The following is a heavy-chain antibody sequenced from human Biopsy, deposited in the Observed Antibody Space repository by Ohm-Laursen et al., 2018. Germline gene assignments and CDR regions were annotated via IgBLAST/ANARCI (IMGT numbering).Heavy chain of an antibody. V-gene: IGHV4-59*11. CDR2: ISHTGYT. CDR3: ARGSNEYGGLYFPH. D-gene: IGHD4-23*01. CDR1: GGPFTGHY. J-gene: IGHJ1*01. Sequence: TLSLTCTVSGGPFTGHYWTWIRQPPGKGLEWIGHISHTGYTSYKSSLKSRVTISLDTSRKHFSLRLTSLAAADTAVYYCARGSNEYGGLYFPHWGQGTLVTVSS.